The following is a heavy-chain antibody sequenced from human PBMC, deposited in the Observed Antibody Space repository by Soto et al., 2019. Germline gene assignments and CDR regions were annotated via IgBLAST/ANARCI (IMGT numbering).Heavy chain of an antibody. V-gene: IGHV1-2*04. Sequence: ASVKVSCKASGYTFTGYYMHWVRQAPGQGLEWMGWINPNSGGTNYAQKFQGWVTMTWDTSISTAYMELSRLRSDDTAVYYCARGPPLDGQLGLHFPYDYWGQGTLVTVCS. CDR3: ARGPPLDGQLGLHFPYDY. J-gene: IGHJ4*02. D-gene: IGHD5-18*01. CDR2: INPNSGGT. CDR1: GYTFTGYY.